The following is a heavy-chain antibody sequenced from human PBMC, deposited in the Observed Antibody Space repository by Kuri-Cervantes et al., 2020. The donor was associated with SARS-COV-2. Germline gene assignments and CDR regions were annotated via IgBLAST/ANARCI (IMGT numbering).Heavy chain of an antibody. V-gene: IGHV4-59*01. Sequence: ESLKISCTFSGGSISSYYWSWIRQPPGKGLEWVGSIDYSGSTNYNPSLKSRVTISVDTSKNQFSLKLSSVIAADTAVYYCASVKYIDYYYYMDVWGKGTTVTVSS. CDR1: GGSISSYY. CDR2: IDYSGST. CDR3: ASVKYIDYYYYMDV. D-gene: IGHD2-15*01. J-gene: IGHJ6*03.